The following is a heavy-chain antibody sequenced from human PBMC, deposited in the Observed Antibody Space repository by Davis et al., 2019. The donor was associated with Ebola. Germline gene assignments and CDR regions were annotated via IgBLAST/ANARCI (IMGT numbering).Heavy chain of an antibody. CDR2: ICYNGNT. CDR1: GGSISSSDYC. CDR3: AREIAAVNNHGMDV. V-gene: IGHV4-39*02. D-gene: IGHD6-25*01. Sequence: PGGSLRLSCTVFGGSISSSDYCWGWIRQPPGKELEWIGSICYNGNTYYKPSLKSRVTISVDTSKPQFSLKVNSVTAADTAVYYCAREIAAVNNHGMDVWGRGTAVSVSS. J-gene: IGHJ6*02.